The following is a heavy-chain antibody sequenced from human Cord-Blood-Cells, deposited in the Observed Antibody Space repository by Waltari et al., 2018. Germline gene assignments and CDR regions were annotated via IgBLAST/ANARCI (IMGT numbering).Heavy chain of an antibody. Sequence: QVQLVQSGAEVKKPGASVTVSCKASGYTSTSYYMHWVRRAPAQGLEWMGIINPSGGSTSYAQKFQGRVTMTRDTATSTVYMELSSLRSEDTAVYYCARDRRIAARPAAFDIWGQGTMVTVSS. CDR1: GYTSTSYY. J-gene: IGHJ3*02. V-gene: IGHV1-46*01. CDR2: INPSGGST. D-gene: IGHD6-6*01. CDR3: ARDRRIAARPAAFDI.